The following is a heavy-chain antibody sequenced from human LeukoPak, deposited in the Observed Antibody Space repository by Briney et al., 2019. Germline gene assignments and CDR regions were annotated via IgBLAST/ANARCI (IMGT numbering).Heavy chain of an antibody. D-gene: IGHD3-10*01. CDR3: ARARGYFDL. Sequence: SQTLSLTCAISGDSVSSNSAAWSWIRQSPSRGLEWLRRTYYRSKWNNNYAISVKRRITINPDTSKNQFSRQLSSGTPEDAGVYYCARARGYFDLWGRGTLVTVSS. J-gene: IGHJ2*01. V-gene: IGHV6-1*01. CDR1: GDSVSSNSAA. CDR2: TYYRSKWNN.